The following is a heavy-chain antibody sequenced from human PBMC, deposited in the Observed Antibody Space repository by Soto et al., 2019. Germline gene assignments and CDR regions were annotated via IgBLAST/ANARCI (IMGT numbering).Heavy chain of an antibody. CDR2: ISYDGSNK. J-gene: IGHJ4*02. V-gene: IGHV3-30-3*01. CDR3: ARDKRSGYCTNGVCYTLGY. CDR1: GFTFSSYA. D-gene: IGHD2-8*01. Sequence: PGGSLRLSCAASGFTFSSYAMHWVRQAPGKGLEWVAVISYDGSNKYYADSVKGRFTISRDNSKNTLYLQMNSLRAEDTAVYYCARDKRSGYCTNGVCYTLGYWGQGTLVTVSS.